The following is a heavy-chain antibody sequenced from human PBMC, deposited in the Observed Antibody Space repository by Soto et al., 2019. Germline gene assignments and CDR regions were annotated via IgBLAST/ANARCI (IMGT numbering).Heavy chain of an antibody. CDR2: ISGSGGST. V-gene: IGHV3-23*01. CDR1: GFTFSSYA. J-gene: IGHJ4*02. Sequence: GGSLRLSCAASGFTFSSYAMSWVRQAPGKGLEWVSAISGSGGSTYYAYSVKGRFTIPRDNSKNTLHLQMNSLRAEDTAVYYCAKASGSGSLYYFDYWGQGPLVTVSS. CDR3: AKASGSGSLYYFDY. D-gene: IGHD1-26*01.